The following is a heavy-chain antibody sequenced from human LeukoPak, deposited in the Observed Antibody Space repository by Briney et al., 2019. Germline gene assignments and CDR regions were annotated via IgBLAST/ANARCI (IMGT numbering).Heavy chain of an antibody. V-gene: IGHV1-2*02. D-gene: IGHD4-11*01. CDR1: VYTLTHYY. Sequence: ASVTVSFMSSVYTLTHYYIHWVRPAPGQGLDWLGWINPNSGGTNYAQKFQGRVIMTMDTSYSTAYMSLSGLTSDDTAVYHFPRGLYSNQVNWFDPWGQGTVVSVS. CDR3: PRGLYSNQVNWFDP. CDR2: INPNSGGT. J-gene: IGHJ5*02.